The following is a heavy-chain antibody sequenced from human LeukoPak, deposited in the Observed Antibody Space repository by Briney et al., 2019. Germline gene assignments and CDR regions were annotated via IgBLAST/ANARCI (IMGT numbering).Heavy chain of an antibody. Sequence: GGSQRLSCAASGFTFSSYAMSWVRQAPGKGLEWVSAISRSGGSTYYADSVKGGCTISRDNSKNTLYLQMNSLRAEDMAVYYCAKLGLYYDILTGYPDAFDICGQGAMFSVSS. CDR2: ISRSGGST. CDR3: AKLGLYYDILTGYPDAFDI. V-gene: IGHV3-23*01. D-gene: IGHD3-9*01. CDR1: GFTFSSYA. J-gene: IGHJ3*02.